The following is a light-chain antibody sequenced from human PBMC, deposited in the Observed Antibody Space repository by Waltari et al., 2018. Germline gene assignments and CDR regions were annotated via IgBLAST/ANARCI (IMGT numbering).Light chain of an antibody. CDR3: CSFASSNSYV. CDR2: DFN. CDR1: SSDVGGYNY. J-gene: IGLJ1*01. V-gene: IGLV2-14*01. Sequence: QSALTQPASVSGSLGQSITISCTGTSSDVGGYNYFPWDQQHPGKAPRLMIYDFNKRPPGVSNRFSGSKSGNTASLTISGLQAEDEADYHCCSFASSNSYVFGTGTMVTVL.